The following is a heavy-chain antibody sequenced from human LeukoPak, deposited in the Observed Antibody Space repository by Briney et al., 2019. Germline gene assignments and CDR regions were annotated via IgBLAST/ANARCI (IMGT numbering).Heavy chain of an antibody. Sequence: SETLSLTCTVSTDSISSGDYYWSWIRQPAGKGLEFIGYINKKGGTFYNPPLKSRVSISIDTSKNQFSLKLTSVTAADTAVYFCAREHKSYGDYPYYFDSWGQGTLVTVSS. J-gene: IGHJ4*02. CDR3: AREHKSYGDYPYYFDS. CDR2: INKKGGT. CDR1: TDSISSGDYY. D-gene: IGHD4-17*01. V-gene: IGHV4-30-4*01.